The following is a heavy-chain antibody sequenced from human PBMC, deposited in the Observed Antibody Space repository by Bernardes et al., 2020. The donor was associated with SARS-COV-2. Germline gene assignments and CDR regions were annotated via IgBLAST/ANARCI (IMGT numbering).Heavy chain of an antibody. D-gene: IGHD3-22*01. CDR1: GFTFSSYA. CDR2: ISGSGGST. V-gene: IGHV3-23*01. J-gene: IGHJ4*02. CDR3: TTEETVVVITMFDY. Sequence: GGSLCLSCAASGFTFSSYAMSWVRQAPGKGLEWVSAISGSGGSTYYADSVKGRFTISRDNSKNTLYLQMNSLKTEDTAVYYCTTEETVVVITMFDYWGQGTLVTVSS.